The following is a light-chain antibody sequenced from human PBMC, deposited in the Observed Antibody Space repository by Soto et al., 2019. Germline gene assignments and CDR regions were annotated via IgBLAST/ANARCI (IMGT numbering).Light chain of an antibody. Sequence: VLTQPPSASGTPGQRVTISCSGSSSNIGSHPVNWYQQLPGTAPKLLLYGDNQRPSGVPDRFSASKSGASASLAISGLQSEDEATYYCASWDNSLNGLYVFGAGTKVTVL. CDR1: SSNIGSHP. V-gene: IGLV1-44*01. J-gene: IGLJ1*01. CDR2: GDN. CDR3: ASWDNSLNGLYV.